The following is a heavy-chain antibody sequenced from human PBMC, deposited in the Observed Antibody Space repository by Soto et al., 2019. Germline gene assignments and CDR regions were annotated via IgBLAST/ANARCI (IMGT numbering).Heavy chain of an antibody. CDR2: INTYNGDT. Sequence: ASVKVSCKASGYIFTSDGISWVRQAPGQGLEWMGRINTYNGDTKYEQRSQGRVTMTTDTSTRTAYMELRSLRSDDTAVYYCARDCSAINCYSGLDVWGQGTTVTVSS. J-gene: IGHJ6*02. V-gene: IGHV1-18*01. CDR1: GYIFTSDG. D-gene: IGHD2-21*01. CDR3: ARDCSAINCYSGLDV.